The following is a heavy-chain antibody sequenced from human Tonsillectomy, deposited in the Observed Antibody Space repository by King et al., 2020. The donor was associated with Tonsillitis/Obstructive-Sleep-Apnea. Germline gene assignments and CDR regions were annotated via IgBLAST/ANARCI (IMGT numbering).Heavy chain of an antibody. D-gene: IGHD6-19*01. CDR3: ASHGGSGWYGGWFDP. Sequence: QLQLQESGPGLVKPSETLSLTCTVSGGSISGTNYYGGWIRQPPGKGLEWIGSIYYTGSTYHNPSLESRVTIFVDTSKNQFSLKLSSVAAADTAVYYCASHGGSGWYGGWFDPCGQGTLVTVSS. CDR1: GGSISGTNYY. V-gene: IGHV4-39*01. J-gene: IGHJ5*02. CDR2: IYYTGST.